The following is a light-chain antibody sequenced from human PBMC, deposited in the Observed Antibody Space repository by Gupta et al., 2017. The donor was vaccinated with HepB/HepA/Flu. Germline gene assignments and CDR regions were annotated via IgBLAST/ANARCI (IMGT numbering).Light chain of an antibody. CDR2: DAS. CDR1: QSVSSY. CDR3: QQRSNWPWT. Sequence: EIVLTQSPATLSLSPGERATLSCRASQSVSSYLAWYQQKPGQAPRLLIYDASNRATGIPARFSGSGSGTDFTLTISSLEPEDFEIYYCQQRSNWPWTFGQGTKVEIE. V-gene: IGKV3-11*01. J-gene: IGKJ1*01.